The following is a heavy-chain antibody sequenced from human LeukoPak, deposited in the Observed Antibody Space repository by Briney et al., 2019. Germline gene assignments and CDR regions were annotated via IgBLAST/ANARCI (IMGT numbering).Heavy chain of an antibody. J-gene: IGHJ4*02. Sequence: GGSLRLSCAASGFTFSIYWMHWVRQAPGKGLVWVSRISSEGSSTTYADSVKGRFTISRDNAKDTLYLQMNSLRAEDTAVYYCARGEDTYIDYWGQGTLVTVSS. CDR2: ISSEGSST. CDR1: GFTFSIYW. D-gene: IGHD3-16*01. V-gene: IGHV3-74*01. CDR3: ARGEDTYIDY.